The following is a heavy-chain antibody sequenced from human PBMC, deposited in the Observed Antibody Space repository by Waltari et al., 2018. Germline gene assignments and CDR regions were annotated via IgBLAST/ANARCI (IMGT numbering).Heavy chain of an antibody. D-gene: IGHD2-15*01. V-gene: IGHV4-4*02. CDR3: ARDLGRGLFLDS. CDR2: VHRSGRT. CDR1: GDSMSGNSW. J-gene: IGHJ4*02. Sequence: QLQLQESGPGLVTPSGTLSLPCVVSGDSMSGNSWWSWVRQSPDKGLEWIGQVHRSGRTNYNPSFASRAIVSLDTSMNKFSLRILSATAADTAVYFCARDLGRGLFLDSWGQGTLVTVSP.